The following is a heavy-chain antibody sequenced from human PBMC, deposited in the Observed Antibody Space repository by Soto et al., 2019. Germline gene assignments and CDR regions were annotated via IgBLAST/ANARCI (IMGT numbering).Heavy chain of an antibody. J-gene: IGHJ6*02. Sequence: GGSLRLSCAASGFTFSSYSMNWVRQAPGKGLEWVSSISSSSNYIYYADSVKGRFTISRDNAKNSLYLQMNSLRAEDTAVYYCARDRIAAAGTDYYYGMDVWGQGTTVTVSS. V-gene: IGHV3-21*01. CDR1: GFTFSSYS. D-gene: IGHD6-13*01. CDR3: ARDRIAAAGTDYYYGMDV. CDR2: ISSSSNYI.